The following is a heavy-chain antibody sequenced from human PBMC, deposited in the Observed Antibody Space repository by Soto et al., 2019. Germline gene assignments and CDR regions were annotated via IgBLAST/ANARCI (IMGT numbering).Heavy chain of an antibody. CDR1: GYTFSTYG. CDR3: TREGSAPYYYYGMDV. D-gene: IGHD3-10*01. J-gene: IGHJ6*02. CDR2: INTHNGNT. Sequence: QVQLEQSAPEVKKPGASVKVSCKASGYTFSTYGISWVRQAPGQGLEWMGWINTHNGNTNYAQNLQGRVTMTADTSTSTAYMELRSLRSDDTAVYYCTREGSAPYYYYGMDVWDQGTTVTVSS. V-gene: IGHV1-18*01.